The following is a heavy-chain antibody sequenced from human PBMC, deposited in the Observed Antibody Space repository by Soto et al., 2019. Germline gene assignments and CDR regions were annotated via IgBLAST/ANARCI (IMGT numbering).Heavy chain of an antibody. J-gene: IGHJ5*01. CDR1: GFMFGSSA. CDR2: ISGGGSTT. Sequence: EVPLLESGGGLVQPGGSLRLSCATSGFMFGSSAMNWVRQAPGKGLEWVSVISGGGSTTNYADSVRGRFTTSRDSSTDTVYLQMYSLRVEDTDVYYCAKARKYSSPYDSWGQGTLVTVSS. D-gene: IGHD6-19*01. CDR3: AKARKYSSPYDS. V-gene: IGHV3-23*01.